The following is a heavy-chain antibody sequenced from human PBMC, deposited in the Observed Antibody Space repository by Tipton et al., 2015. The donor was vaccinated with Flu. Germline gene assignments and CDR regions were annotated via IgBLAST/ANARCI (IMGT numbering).Heavy chain of an antibody. J-gene: IGHJ4*02. CDR3: ARGMDC. V-gene: IGHV3-72*01. Sequence: SLRLSCAASGFTVSSNYMTWVRQAPGKGLEWVGRTRNKANSYTTEYAASVKGRFTNSRDDSKNSLYLQMNSLKTEDTAVYYCARGMDCWGQVTLVTVST. CDR1: GFTVSSNY. CDR2: TRNKANSYTT.